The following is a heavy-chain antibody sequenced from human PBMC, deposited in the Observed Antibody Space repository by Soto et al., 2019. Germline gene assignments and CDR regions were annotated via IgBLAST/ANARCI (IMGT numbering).Heavy chain of an antibody. J-gene: IGHJ4*02. CDR1: GYSFTSTY. CDR2: INPAGGTT. D-gene: IGHD2-21*02. CDR3: ALKVVTYYDN. V-gene: IGHV1-46*01. Sequence: QVQLVQSGAEVKKPGASVRISCRASGYSFTSTYFHWVRQAPGQGPECMGIINPAGGTTYYAQKFQGRLTITSDTSTDTVFRDRNDLTSEDPAVYFCALKVVTYYDNWGQGTLLTVSS.